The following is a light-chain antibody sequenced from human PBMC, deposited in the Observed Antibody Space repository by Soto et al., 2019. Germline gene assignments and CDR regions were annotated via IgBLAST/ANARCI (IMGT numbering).Light chain of an antibody. CDR3: QQYNDRPPWT. V-gene: IGKV3-15*01. J-gene: IGKJ1*01. CDR1: HSVSSN. CDR2: GAS. Sequence: EIVMTQSPATLSVSPGERATLSCRATHSVSSNLAWYQQKPGQAPRLLIYGASTRATGTPARFSGGGSGTEFTLTISSLQSEDLDGYFCQQYNDRPPWTFGPGTKVDIK.